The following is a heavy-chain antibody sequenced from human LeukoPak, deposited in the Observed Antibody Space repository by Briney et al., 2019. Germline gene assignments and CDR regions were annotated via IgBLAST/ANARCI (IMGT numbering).Heavy chain of an antibody. D-gene: IGHD4-17*01. CDR3: AKASSGDYGLFDYYYYGMDV. CDR2: MSYDGSNK. Sequence: GGSLRLSCAASGFTFSSYGMHWVRQAPGKGLEWVAVMSYDGSNKYYADSVKGRFTISRDNSKNTLYLQMNSLRAEDTAVYYCAKASSGDYGLFDYYYYGMDVWGQGTTVTVSS. CDR1: GFTFSSYG. J-gene: IGHJ6*02. V-gene: IGHV3-30*18.